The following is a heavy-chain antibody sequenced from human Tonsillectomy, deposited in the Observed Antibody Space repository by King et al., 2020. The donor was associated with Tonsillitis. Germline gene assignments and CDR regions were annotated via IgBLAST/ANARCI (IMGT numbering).Heavy chain of an antibody. D-gene: IGHD2-2*01. Sequence: VQLVESGGGLVQPGGSLRLSCAASGFTVSSNYMSWVRQAPGKGLEWVSVIYSGAGTYYADSVKGRFTISRDNSNNTLYLQLNSLRAADTAVYYCARDLPSTSALDCWGQGTLVTVSS. CDR3: ARDLPSTSALDC. J-gene: IGHJ4*02. CDR2: IYSGAGT. V-gene: IGHV3-66*01. CDR1: GFTVSSNY.